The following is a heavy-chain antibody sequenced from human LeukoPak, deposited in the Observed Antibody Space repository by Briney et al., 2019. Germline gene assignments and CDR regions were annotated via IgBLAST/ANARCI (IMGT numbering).Heavy chain of an antibody. V-gene: IGHV4-39*01. Sequence: PSETLSLTRTVSGGSISSSSYYSGWVRQPPGKRLEWIGSIYYSGSTYYNPSLKSRVTISVDTSKNQFSLKLSSVTAADTAVYYCAIIMYSGDPWYYFDYWGQGTLVTVSS. D-gene: IGHD3-10*01. J-gene: IGHJ4*02. CDR1: GGSISSSSYY. CDR3: AIIMYSGDPWYYFDY. CDR2: IYYSGST.